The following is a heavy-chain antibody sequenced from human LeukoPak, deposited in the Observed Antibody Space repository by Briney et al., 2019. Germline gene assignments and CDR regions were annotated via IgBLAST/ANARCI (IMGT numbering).Heavy chain of an antibody. CDR1: GYTFTSYY. V-gene: IGHV1-46*01. J-gene: IGHJ4*02. CDR2: INPSGGGT. CDR3: ARASRYGDYPFV. D-gene: IGHD4-17*01. Sequence: ASVKVSCKASGYTFTSYYMHWVRQAPGQGLERMGIINPSGGGTSYAQRFQGRVTITADESTSTAYMELSSLRSEDTAVYYCARASRYGDYPFVWGQGTLVTVSS.